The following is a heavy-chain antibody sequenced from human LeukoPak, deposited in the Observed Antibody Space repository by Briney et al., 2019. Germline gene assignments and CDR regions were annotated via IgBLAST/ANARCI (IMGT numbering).Heavy chain of an antibody. CDR1: GYSFTSYW. D-gene: IGHD2-15*01. CDR2: IYPGDSDT. Sequence: GESLQISCKGSGYSFTSYWIGWVRQMLGKGLEWMGIIYPGDSDTRYSPSFQGQVTISADKSISTAYLQWSSLKASDTAMYYCARLLGYCSGGSCYSGWFDPWGQGTLVTVSS. V-gene: IGHV5-51*01. CDR3: ARLLGYCSGGSCYSGWFDP. J-gene: IGHJ5*02.